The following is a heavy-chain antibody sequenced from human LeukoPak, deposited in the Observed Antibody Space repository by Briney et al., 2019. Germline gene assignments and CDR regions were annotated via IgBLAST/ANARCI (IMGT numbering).Heavy chain of an antibody. V-gene: IGHV4-59*01. CDR1: GGSLSTYY. Sequence: PSETLSLTCTVSGGSLSTYYWSWIRQPPGKGLEWIGYIYYSGSTNYNPSLKSRVTISVDTSKNQFSLKLSSVTAADTAVYYCARDRGLRPYNWNDEGYWFDPWGQGTLVTVSS. J-gene: IGHJ5*02. D-gene: IGHD1-20*01. CDR2: IYYSGST. CDR3: ARDRGLRPYNWNDEGYWFDP.